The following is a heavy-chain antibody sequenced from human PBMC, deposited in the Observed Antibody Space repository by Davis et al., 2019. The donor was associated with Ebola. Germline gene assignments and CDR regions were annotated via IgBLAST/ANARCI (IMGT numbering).Heavy chain of an antibody. V-gene: IGHV3-9*01. CDR2: ISWNSGSI. CDR1: GFTFDDYA. Sequence: SLKISCAASGFTFDDYAMHWVRQAPGKGLEWVSGISWNSGSIGYADSVKGRFTISRDNAKNSLYLQMNSLRAEDTAVYYCARQWIQLWGDAFDIWGQGTMVTVSS. J-gene: IGHJ3*02. CDR3: ARQWIQLWGDAFDI. D-gene: IGHD5-18*01.